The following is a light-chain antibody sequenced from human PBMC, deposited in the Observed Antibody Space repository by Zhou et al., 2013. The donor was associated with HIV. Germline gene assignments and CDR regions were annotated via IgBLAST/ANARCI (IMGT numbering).Light chain of an antibody. CDR1: QGINNW. V-gene: IGKV1-5*03. Sequence: DIQMTQSPSTLSASVGDTVTISCRASQGINNWLAWYQQRRGQAPQLLISKASILQTGAPSRFSGSGSGTEFTLTISSLQPDDFATYYCQQYDSYPWTFGQGTRVEIK. CDR2: KAS. J-gene: IGKJ1*01. CDR3: QQYDSYPWT.